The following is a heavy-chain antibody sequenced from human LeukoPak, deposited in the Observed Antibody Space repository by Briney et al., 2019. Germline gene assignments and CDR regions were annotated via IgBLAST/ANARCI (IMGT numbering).Heavy chain of an antibody. CDR3: ASGYGDYWFDP. CDR1: GGSISRDF. J-gene: IGHJ5*02. V-gene: IGHV4-59*01. Sequence: SETLSLTCTVSGGSISRDFWSWIRQPPGKGLEWIGYIYYTGSTNYNPSLKSRVAISVDTSKNQFSLRLSSVTAADTAVYYCASGYGDYWFDPWGQGTLVTVSS. D-gene: IGHD4-17*01. CDR2: IYYTGST.